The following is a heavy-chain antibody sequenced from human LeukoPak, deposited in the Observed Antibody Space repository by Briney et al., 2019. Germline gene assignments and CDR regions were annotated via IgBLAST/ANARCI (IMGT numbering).Heavy chain of an antibody. Sequence: SETLSLTCTVSGGSISSYYWSWIRQPPGKGLEWIGYIYYSGSTNYNPSLKSRVTISVDTSKNQFSLKLSSVTAEDTAVYYCARDRESGRNSRYHWFDPWGQGTLVTVSS. CDR3: ARDRESGRNSRYHWFDP. CDR1: GGSISSYY. CDR2: IYYSGST. J-gene: IGHJ5*02. V-gene: IGHV4-59*01. D-gene: IGHD4-23*01.